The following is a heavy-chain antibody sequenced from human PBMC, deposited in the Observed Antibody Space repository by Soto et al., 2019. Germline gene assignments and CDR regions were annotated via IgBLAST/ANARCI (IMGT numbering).Heavy chain of an antibody. J-gene: IGHJ4*02. V-gene: IGHV1-18*01. D-gene: IGHD3-10*01. CDR1: GYTFTSYG. CDR2: ISAYNGNT. CDR3: ARGVLLWFGELSPYFDY. Sequence: ASVKVSCKASGYTFTSYGISRVRQAPGQGLEWMGWISAYNGNTNYAQKLQGRVTMTTDTSTSTAYMELRSLRSDDTAVYYCARGVLLWFGELSPYFDYWGQGTLVTVSS.